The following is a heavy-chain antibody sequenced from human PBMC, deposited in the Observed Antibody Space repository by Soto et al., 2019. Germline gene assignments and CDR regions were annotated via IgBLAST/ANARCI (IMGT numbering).Heavy chain of an antibody. CDR2: INYSGTT. CDR1: GGSFSSDSFI. V-gene: IGHV4-31*03. D-gene: IGHD1-26*01. CDR3: ARDHKWEGMAV. J-gene: IGHJ6*03. Sequence: SETLSLTCSVSGGSFSSDSFIWSWVRQFPGKGLEWIGYINYSGTTYYNPSLRSRITMSVDTSKNQFSLNLSSVTAADTAVYYCARDHKWEGMAVRGKETT.